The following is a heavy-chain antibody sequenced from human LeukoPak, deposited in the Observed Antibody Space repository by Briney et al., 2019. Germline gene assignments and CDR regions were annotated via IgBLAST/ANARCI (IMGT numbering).Heavy chain of an antibody. CDR2: IYYSGST. Sequence: SETLSLTCTVSGGSISSYYWSWIRQPPGKGLEWIGYIYYSGSTNYNPSLKSRVTISVDTSKNQFSLKLSSVTAADTAVYYCARGRGYYDILTGYFYFDYWGQGTLVTVSS. V-gene: IGHV4-59*01. D-gene: IGHD3-9*01. J-gene: IGHJ4*02. CDR3: ARGRGYYDILTGYFYFDY. CDR1: GGSISSYY.